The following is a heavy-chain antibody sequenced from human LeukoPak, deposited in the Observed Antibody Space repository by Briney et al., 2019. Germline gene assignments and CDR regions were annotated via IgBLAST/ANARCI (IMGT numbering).Heavy chain of an antibody. Sequence: HTGGSLRLSCAASGFTFSSYEMNWVRQAPGKGLKWVSYISSSGSTIYYADSVKGRFTISRDNAKNSLYLQMNSLRAEDTAVYYCARDSSGYYHGAYYYYMDVWGKGTTVTVSS. CDR2: ISSSGSTI. CDR3: ARDSSGYYHGAYYYYMDV. V-gene: IGHV3-48*03. D-gene: IGHD3-22*01. CDR1: GFTFSSYE. J-gene: IGHJ6*03.